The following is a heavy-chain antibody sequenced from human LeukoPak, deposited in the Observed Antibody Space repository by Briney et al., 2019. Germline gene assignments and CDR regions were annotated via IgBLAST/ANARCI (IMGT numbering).Heavy chain of an antibody. CDR2: ITNSGSDT. J-gene: IGHJ4*02. D-gene: IGHD6-13*01. V-gene: IGHV3-11*01. CDR3: ACPYRSRFDY. CDR1: GFTFSDFH. Sequence: GGSLRLSCVVSGFTFSDFHMSWLRQAPGKGLEWISYITNSGSDTEYADSVKGRFTISWDNAKKSPYLEMNTLRAEDTAIYYCACPYRSRFDYWGQGTLVTVSS.